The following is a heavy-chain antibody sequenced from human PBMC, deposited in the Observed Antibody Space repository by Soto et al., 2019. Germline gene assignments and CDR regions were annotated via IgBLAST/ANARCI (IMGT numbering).Heavy chain of an antibody. Sequence: SETLSLTCTASGGSISSYYWSWIRQPPGKGLEWIGYIYYSGSTNYSPSLKSRVTISVDTSKNQFSLKLSSVTAADTAVYYCARRYGYSFDYWGQGTLVTVSS. CDR1: GGSISSYY. CDR3: ARRYGYSFDY. J-gene: IGHJ4*02. D-gene: IGHD1-1*01. CDR2: IYYSGST. V-gene: IGHV4-59*08.